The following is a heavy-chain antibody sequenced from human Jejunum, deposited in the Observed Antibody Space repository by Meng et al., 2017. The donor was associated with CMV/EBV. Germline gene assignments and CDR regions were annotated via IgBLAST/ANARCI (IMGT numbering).Heavy chain of an antibody. Sequence: IPCYNWWVWVRPSPAKGLEWIGEIFQTGSAMYNPSLESRVTISIDKSKNQLSLRLNSVTAEDTGVYFCAMSPGIAVAGRPSYFDFWGQGTLVTVSS. CDR2: IFQTGSA. CDR3: AMSPGIAVAGRPSYFDF. D-gene: IGHD6-19*01. V-gene: IGHV4/OR15-8*02. J-gene: IGHJ4*01. CDR1: IPCYNW.